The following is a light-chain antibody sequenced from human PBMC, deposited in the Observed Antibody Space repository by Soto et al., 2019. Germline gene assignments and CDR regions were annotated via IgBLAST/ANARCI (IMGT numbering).Light chain of an antibody. CDR1: QSVSSSY. J-gene: IGKJ5*01. V-gene: IGKV3-20*01. Sequence: EIVLTQSPGTLSLCTGERATLSCRASQSVSSSYLAWYQQKPGQAPRLLIYGASSRATGIPDRFSGSGSGTDFTLTISRLEPEDFAVYYCQQYGSSLITFGHGTRLEIK. CDR2: GAS. CDR3: QQYGSSLIT.